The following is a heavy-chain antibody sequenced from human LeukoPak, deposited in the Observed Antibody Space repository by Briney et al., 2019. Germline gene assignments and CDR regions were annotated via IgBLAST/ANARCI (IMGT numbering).Heavy chain of an antibody. CDR2: INPNSGGT. D-gene: IGHD2-2*02. CDR3: ARDGCGTNCYKPKFWAQNWFDS. Sequence: ASVKVSCKASGYTFTGYYMHWVRQAPGQGLEWMGWINPNSGGTNYAQKFQGWVTMTRDTSISTAYMELSRLRSDDTAVYYCARDGCGTNCYKPKFWAQNWFDSWGQGTLVTVSS. J-gene: IGHJ5*01. CDR1: GYTFTGYY. V-gene: IGHV1-2*04.